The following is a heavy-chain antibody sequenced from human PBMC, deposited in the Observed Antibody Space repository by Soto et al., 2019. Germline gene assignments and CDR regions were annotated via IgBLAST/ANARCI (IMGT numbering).Heavy chain of an antibody. CDR3: ARENSMADA. Sequence: QVQMVQSGAEVKQPGASVKVSCKASGYTFTDYYIHWVRQAPGQGLEWMGWINPNSGGTYFAQKCQGRVTMTRDTSISTAYMELNRLKSDDTAVYYCARENSMADAWGQGTLVTVSS. CDR2: INPNSGGT. J-gene: IGHJ5*02. V-gene: IGHV1-2*02. D-gene: IGHD6-6*01. CDR1: GYTFTDYY.